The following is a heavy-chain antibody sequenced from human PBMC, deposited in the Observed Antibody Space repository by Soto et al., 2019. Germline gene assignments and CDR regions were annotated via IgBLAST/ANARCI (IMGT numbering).Heavy chain of an antibody. D-gene: IGHD3-16*02. V-gene: IGHV1-8*01. J-gene: IGHJ4*01. CDR2: INPNTGYT. CDR3: VRGRVMITFGVVIVIDY. Sequence: ASVKVSSKAPGFTFTSYDSNWVRQATGQGLEWMGWINPNTGYTDYAQKFQDRVTMTGNTSITTAYMELSSLRSEDTAVYYCVRGRVMITFGVVIVIDYWGQGSPVTVSS. CDR1: GFTFTSYD.